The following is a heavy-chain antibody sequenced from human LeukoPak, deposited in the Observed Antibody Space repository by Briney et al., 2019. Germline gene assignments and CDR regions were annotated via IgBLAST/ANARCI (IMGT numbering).Heavy chain of an antibody. CDR1: GFIFSSYS. D-gene: IGHD5-24*01. Sequence: GGSLRLSCAASGFIFSSYSMNWVRQAPGKGLEWVSYISSSSNIYYADSVKGRFTISRDNAENSLYLQMNSLRDEDTAVYYCASDNRDGQKYHTFDYWGQGTLVTVSS. J-gene: IGHJ4*02. CDR3: ASDNRDGQKYHTFDY. CDR2: ISSSSNI. V-gene: IGHV3-48*02.